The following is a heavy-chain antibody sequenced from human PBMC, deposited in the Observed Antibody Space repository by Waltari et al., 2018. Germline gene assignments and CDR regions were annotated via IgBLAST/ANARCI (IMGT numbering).Heavy chain of an antibody. Sequence: QVQLVESGGGVVQPGTSLRLSCAASGFTLSSYAIHWVRQAPGKGLEWVAVISYDSINRFYADSVKGRFTISRDNSKNTLFLQMSSLRDDDTALYFCARRGVTGREAAPPDYWGQGTLVTVSS. J-gene: IGHJ4*02. CDR1: GFTLSSYA. CDR3: ARRGVTGREAAPPDY. D-gene: IGHD2-15*01. V-gene: IGHV3-30*15. CDR2: ISYDSINR.